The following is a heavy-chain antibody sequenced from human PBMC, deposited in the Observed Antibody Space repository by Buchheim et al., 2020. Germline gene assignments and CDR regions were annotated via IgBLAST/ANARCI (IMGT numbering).Heavy chain of an antibody. CDR2: IKQDGTEK. D-gene: IGHD3-10*01. J-gene: IGHJ4*02. V-gene: IGHV3-7*03. Sequence: QLVESGGGLVQPGGSLRLSCAASGFTFSRYWMTWVRQAPGKGLEWVANIKQDGTEKYYVDSVKGRFTISRDNAKNTLYLQMNSLRAEDTAVYYCAKDKGWFRELLTLDYWGQGTL. CDR1: GFTFSRYW. CDR3: AKDKGWFRELLTLDY.